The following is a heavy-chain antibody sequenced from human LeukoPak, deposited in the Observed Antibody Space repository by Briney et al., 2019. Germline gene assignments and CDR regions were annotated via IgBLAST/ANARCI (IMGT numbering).Heavy chain of an antibody. CDR1: GFTFSSYG. D-gene: IGHD3-3*01. V-gene: IGHV3-30*18. CDR2: ISYDGSNK. CDR3: AKEVGVVPRAIIDY. Sequence: GGSLRLSCAASGFTFSSYGMHWVRQAPGKGLEWVAVISYDGSNKYYADSVKGRFTISRDNSKNTLYLQMNSLRAEDTAVYYCAKEVGVVPRAIIDYWGQGTLVTVSS. J-gene: IGHJ4*02.